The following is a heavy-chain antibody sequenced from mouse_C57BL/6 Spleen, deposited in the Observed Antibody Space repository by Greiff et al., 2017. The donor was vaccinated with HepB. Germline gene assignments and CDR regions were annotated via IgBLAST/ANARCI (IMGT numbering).Heavy chain of an antibody. CDR2: ISYDGSN. D-gene: IGHD1-1*01. CDR3: ARGLREYFDY. J-gene: IGHJ2*01. Sequence: EVKLQESGPGLVKPSQSLSLTCSVPGYSITSGYYWNWIRQFPGNKLEWMGYISYDGSNNYNPSLKNRISITRDTSKNQFFLKLNSVTTEDTATYYCARGLREYFDYWGQGTTLTVSS. CDR1: GYSITSGYY. V-gene: IGHV3-6*01.